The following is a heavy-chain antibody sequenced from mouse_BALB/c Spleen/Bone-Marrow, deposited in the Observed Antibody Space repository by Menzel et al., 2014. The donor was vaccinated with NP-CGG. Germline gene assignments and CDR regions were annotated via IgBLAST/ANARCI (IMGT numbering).Heavy chain of an antibody. CDR3: SRGRRDALDY. V-gene: IGHV1S81*02. CDR1: GYTFTSYY. CDR2: INPSNGGT. J-gene: IGHJ4*01. Sequence: QVQLQQSGAELVKPGASVKLSCKASGYTFTSYYMYWVKQRPGQGLKWFGGINPSNGGTNFNEKFKNKATLTVDKSSSTAYMQLSSLTSEDSAVYYCSRGRRDALDYWGQGTSVTVSS.